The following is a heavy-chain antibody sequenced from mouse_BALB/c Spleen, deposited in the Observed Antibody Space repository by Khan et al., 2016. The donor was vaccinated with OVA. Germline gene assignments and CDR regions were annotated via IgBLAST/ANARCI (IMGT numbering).Heavy chain of an antibody. CDR2: IWSYGST. CDR1: GFSLTSYG. Sequence: QVQLKESGPGLVQPSQNLSITCTVSGFSLTSYGVHWVRQPPGKGLEWLGVIWSYGSTDYNAAFISRLSISKDNSKSQVFFKMNSLQADDTSIYYYARFYDYEGYFDVWGAGTTVTVSS. CDR3: ARFYDYEGYFDV. D-gene: IGHD2-4*01. V-gene: IGHV2-4*02. J-gene: IGHJ1*01.